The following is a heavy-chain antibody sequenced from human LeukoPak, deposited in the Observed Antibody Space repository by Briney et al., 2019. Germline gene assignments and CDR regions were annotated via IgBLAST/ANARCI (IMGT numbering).Heavy chain of an antibody. J-gene: IGHJ4*02. CDR2: FDPEDGET. D-gene: IGHD1-7*01. CDR3: ARKRGTCLDY. V-gene: IGHV1-24*01. Sequence: ASVKVSCKVSGYTLTELSMHWVRQAPGKGLEWMGGFDPEDGETIYAQKFQGRVTITRDTSASTAYMELSSLRSEDTAVYYCARKRGTCLDYWGQGTLVTVSS. CDR1: GYTLTELS.